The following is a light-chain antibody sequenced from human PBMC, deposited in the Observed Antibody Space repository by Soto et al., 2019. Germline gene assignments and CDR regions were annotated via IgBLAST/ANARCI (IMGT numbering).Light chain of an antibody. V-gene: IGKV3-20*01. J-gene: IGKJ4*01. Sequence: EIVLTQSPVTLSLSPGERATLSCRARQSVSSNLAWYQQKPGQAPRLLIYGASTRATGIPARFSGSGSGTDFTLTISRLEPEDFAVYYCQQYGSSLTFGGGTKVDIK. CDR3: QQYGSSLT. CDR1: QSVSSN. CDR2: GAS.